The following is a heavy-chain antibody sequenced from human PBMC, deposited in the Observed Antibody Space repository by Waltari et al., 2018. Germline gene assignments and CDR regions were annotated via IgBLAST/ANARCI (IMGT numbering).Heavy chain of an antibody. D-gene: IGHD4-17*01. Sequence: EVQLVESGGGLVQPGGSLRLSCAASGFTFSSYWMSWVRQAPGKGLEWGANRKQEGSGKYYVDSVKGRFTISRDNAKNSLYLQMNSLRAEDTAVYYCARRSTVTSFDYWGQGTLVTVSS. V-gene: IGHV3-7*01. CDR1: GFTFSSYW. J-gene: IGHJ4*02. CDR2: RKQEGSGK. CDR3: ARRSTVTSFDY.